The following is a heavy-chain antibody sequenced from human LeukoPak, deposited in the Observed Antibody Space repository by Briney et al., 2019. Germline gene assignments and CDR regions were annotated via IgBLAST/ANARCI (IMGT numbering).Heavy chain of an antibody. CDR2: IRYDGSNK. J-gene: IGHJ4*02. D-gene: IGHD3-10*01. CDR3: AKDGHGYYGSGSYLDH. CDR1: GFTFSSYG. V-gene: IGHV3-30*02. Sequence: GGSLRLSCAASGFTFSSYGMHWVRQAPGKGLEWVAFIRYDGSNKYYADSVKGRFTISRDNSKNTLYLQMNSLRAEDTAVYYCAKDGHGYYGSGSYLDHWGQGTLVTVSS.